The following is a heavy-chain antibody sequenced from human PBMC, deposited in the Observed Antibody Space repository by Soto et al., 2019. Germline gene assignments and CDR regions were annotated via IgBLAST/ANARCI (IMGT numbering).Heavy chain of an antibody. D-gene: IGHD5-18*01. J-gene: IGHJ4*02. CDR2: IWYDGSNE. Sequence: QVQLVESGGGVVQPGRSLRLSCAASGFTFSAYGMHWVRQAPGKGLEWVAIIWYDGSNEYYGHSVKGRFTISRDNSKNTLYLQMDNLRAEDTAVYYCARVPPGGYSNFDYWGQGTLVTVSS. CDR1: GFTFSAYG. CDR3: ARVPPGGYSNFDY. V-gene: IGHV3-33*01.